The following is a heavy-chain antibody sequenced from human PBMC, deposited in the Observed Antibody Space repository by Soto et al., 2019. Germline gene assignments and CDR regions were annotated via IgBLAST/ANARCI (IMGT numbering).Heavy chain of an antibody. V-gene: IGHV3-11*06. CDR3: ARDPIGVINQYHFDY. CDR2: ISSSGTYT. Sequence: QVQLEESGGGLVKPGGSLRLSCAASGFTFSDYYMSWIRQSPGKGLEWVSYISSSGTYTNFADSVKGRFTLSRDNAKNSVFLQMNSLRPEDTAIYYCARDPIGVINQYHFDYWGQGTLVTVSS. CDR1: GFTFSDYY. D-gene: IGHD3-22*01. J-gene: IGHJ4*02.